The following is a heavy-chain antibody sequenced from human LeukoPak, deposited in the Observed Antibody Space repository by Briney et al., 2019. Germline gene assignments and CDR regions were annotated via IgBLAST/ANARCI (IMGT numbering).Heavy chain of an antibody. Sequence: MTGGSLRLSCAASGFTFSSYSMNWVRQAPGKGLEWVSSISSSSSYIYYADSVKGRFTISRDNAKNSLYLQMNSLRAEDTAVYYCARDRITIFGVALDYWGQGTLVTVSS. CDR2: ISSSSSYI. CDR1: GFTFSSYS. V-gene: IGHV3-21*01. D-gene: IGHD3-3*01. CDR3: ARDRITIFGVALDY. J-gene: IGHJ4*02.